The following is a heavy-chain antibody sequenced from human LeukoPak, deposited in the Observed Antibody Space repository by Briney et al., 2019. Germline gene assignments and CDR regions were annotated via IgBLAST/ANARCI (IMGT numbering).Heavy chain of an antibody. CDR2: INPNSGGT. V-gene: IGHV1-2*04. D-gene: IGHD6-19*01. CDR1: GYTFTGYY. J-gene: IGHJ4*02. Sequence: ASVKVSCKASGYTFTGYYMHWVRQAPGQGLEWMGWINPNSGGTNYAQKFQGWVTMTRDTSVSTAYMELSRLRSDDTAVYYCARGLGGSGWHPPDYWGQGTLVTVSS. CDR3: ARGLGGSGWHPPDY.